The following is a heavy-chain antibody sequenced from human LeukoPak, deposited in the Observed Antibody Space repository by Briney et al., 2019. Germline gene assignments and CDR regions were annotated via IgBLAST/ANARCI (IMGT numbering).Heavy chain of an antibody. CDR2: ISTSGTTI. Sequence: GGSLRLSCAASGFTFSDYYMSWIRQAPGKGLEWVSYISTSGTTIYYADSVKGRFTISRDNAKNSLYLQMNSLRVEDTAVYYCARFGEKNRGRHLNYFDYWGPGTLVTVSS. CDR1: GFTFSDYY. V-gene: IGHV3-11*04. D-gene: IGHD3-10*01. CDR3: ARFGEKNRGRHLNYFDY. J-gene: IGHJ4*02.